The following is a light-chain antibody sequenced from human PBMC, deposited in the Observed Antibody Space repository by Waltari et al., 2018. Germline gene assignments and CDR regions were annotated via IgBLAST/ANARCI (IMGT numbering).Light chain of an antibody. CDR2: DTA. V-gene: IGKV3-15*01. CDR3: QQYNNWPPLYT. J-gene: IGKJ2*01. Sequence: EIVMTQSPATLSMSPGEGATLTRRASQSVSTNLAWYPRRPGQAPRLLIDDTATGATGIPVKYSGRGSGTELTLSISDLQPEDFAVYYCQQYNNWPPLYTFGRGTKLDIK. CDR1: QSVSTN.